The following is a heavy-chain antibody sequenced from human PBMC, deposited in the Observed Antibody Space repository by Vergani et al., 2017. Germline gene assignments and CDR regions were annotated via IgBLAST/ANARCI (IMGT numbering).Heavy chain of an antibody. CDR3: ATSYGSSGYCFDY. CDR2: VIPHLEIT. CDR1: GGTFGSHT. J-gene: IGHJ4*02. D-gene: IGHD3-22*01. V-gene: IGHV1-69*02. Sequence: QVQLEQSGAEVKKPGSSVTVSCRASGGTFGSHTISWVRQAPGQGLEWVGRVIPHLEITTLAQHLQGRVTMTEDTSTDTAYMELSSLRSEDTAVYYCATSYGSSGYCFDYWGQGTLVTVSS.